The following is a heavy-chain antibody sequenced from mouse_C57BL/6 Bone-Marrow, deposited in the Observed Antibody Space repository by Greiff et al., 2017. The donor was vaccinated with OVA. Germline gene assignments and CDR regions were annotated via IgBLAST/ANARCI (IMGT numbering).Heavy chain of an antibody. D-gene: IGHD1-1*01. V-gene: IGHV5-4*03. Sequence: EVKVEESGGGLVKPGGSLKLSCAASGFTFSSYAMSWVRQTPEKRLEWVATISDGGSYTYYPDNVKGRFTISRDNAKNNLYLQMSHLKSEDTAMYYCAKLLRYPAWFAYWGQGTLVTVSA. J-gene: IGHJ3*01. CDR2: ISDGGSYT. CDR3: AKLLRYPAWFAY. CDR1: GFTFSSYA.